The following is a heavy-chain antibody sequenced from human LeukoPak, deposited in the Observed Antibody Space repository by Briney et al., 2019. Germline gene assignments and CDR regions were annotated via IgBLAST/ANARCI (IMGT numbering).Heavy chain of an antibody. CDR2: IYYSGST. CDR1: GGSISSYY. D-gene: IGHD6-13*01. Sequence: SETLSLTCTVSGGSISSYYWSWIRQPPGKGLEWIGYIYYSGSTNYNPSLKSRVTISVDTPKNQFSLKLSSVTAADTAVYYCARRAADNWYFDLWGRGTLVTVSS. J-gene: IGHJ2*01. V-gene: IGHV4-59*01. CDR3: ARRAADNWYFDL.